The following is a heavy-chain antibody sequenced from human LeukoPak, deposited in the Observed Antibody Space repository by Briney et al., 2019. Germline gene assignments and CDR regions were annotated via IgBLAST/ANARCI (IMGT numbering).Heavy chain of an antibody. J-gene: IGHJ4*02. D-gene: IGHD4-17*01. CDR1: EFTFSSYA. CDR2: ISSNGGST. CDR3: VKDIGYGDSVFDY. Sequence: PGGSLRLSCSASEFTFSSYAMHWVRQAPGKGLEYVSAISSNGGSTYYADSVKGRFTISRDNSKNTLYLQMSSLRAEDTAVYYCVKDIGYGDSVFDYWGQGTLVTVSS. V-gene: IGHV3-64D*06.